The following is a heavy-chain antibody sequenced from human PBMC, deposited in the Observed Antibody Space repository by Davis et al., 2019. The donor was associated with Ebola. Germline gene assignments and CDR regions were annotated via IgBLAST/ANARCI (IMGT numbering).Heavy chain of an antibody. CDR3: ARMSLIVVFTTYFDY. V-gene: IGHV3-30*03. CDR2: ISYDGSNK. CDR1: GFTFSSYG. J-gene: IGHJ4*02. D-gene: IGHD3-22*01. Sequence: GGSLRLSCAVSGFTFSSYGMHWVRQAPGKGLEWVAVISYDGSNKYYADSVKGRFTISRDNSKNTLYLQMNRLTSEDTAVYYCARMSLIVVFTTYFDYWGQGTLVTVSS.